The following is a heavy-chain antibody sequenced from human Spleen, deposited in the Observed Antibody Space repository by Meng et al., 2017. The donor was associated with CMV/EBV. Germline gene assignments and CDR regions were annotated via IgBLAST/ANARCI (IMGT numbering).Heavy chain of an antibody. CDR1: GYTFTGYY. CDR3: ARDRGSSWDFDY. CDR2: INPSSGGT. D-gene: IGHD6-13*01. J-gene: IGHJ4*02. Sequence: CKASGYTFTGYYVHWVRQAPGQGLEWMGWINPSSGGTNYAQKFQVRVTMTWDTSISTAYMELSRLRSDDTAMYYCARDRGSSWDFDYWGQGTLVTVSS. V-gene: IGHV1-2*02.